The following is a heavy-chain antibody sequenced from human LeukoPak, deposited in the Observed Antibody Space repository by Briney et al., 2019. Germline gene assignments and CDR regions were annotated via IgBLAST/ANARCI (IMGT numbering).Heavy chain of an antibody. CDR3: TAPVYYYYMDV. CDR2: IKSKTDGGTT. J-gene: IGHJ6*03. Sequence: PGGSLRLSCAASGITFSNAWMSWVRQAPGKGLEWVGRIKSKTDGGTTDYAAPVKGRFTISRDDSKNTLYLQVNSLKTEDTAVYYCTAPVYYYYMDVWGKGTTVTVSS. V-gene: IGHV3-15*01. CDR1: GITFSNAW.